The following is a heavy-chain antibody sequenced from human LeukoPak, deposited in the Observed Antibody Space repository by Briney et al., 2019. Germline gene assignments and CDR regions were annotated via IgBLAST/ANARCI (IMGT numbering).Heavy chain of an antibody. CDR2: IKEDGSEK. J-gene: IGHJ5*02. CDR1: GFTFSTYW. Sequence: PGGSLRLSCAASGFTFSTYWMSWVRQAPGKGLEWVANIKEDGSEKYYVDSVKGRFTISRDNSKNTLYLQMNSLRAEDTAVYYCAKGGDYDFWKNWFDPWGQGTLVTVSS. V-gene: IGHV3-7*03. CDR3: AKGGDYDFWKNWFDP. D-gene: IGHD3-3*01.